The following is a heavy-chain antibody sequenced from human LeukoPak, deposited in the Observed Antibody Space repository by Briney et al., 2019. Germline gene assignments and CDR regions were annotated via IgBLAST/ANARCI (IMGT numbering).Heavy chain of an antibody. CDR1: GFTFSSYW. D-gene: IGHD5-24*01. V-gene: IGHV3-74*01. CDR2: INTGGSTT. J-gene: IGHJ4*02. Sequence: GRSLRLSCAASGFTFSSYWMHWVRQAPGKGLVWVSRINTGGSTTDYADSVKGRFTISRDNAKNTLYLQMNSLRAEDTAVYYCSRDLRGRDDYWGQGILVIVSS. CDR3: SRDLRGRDDY.